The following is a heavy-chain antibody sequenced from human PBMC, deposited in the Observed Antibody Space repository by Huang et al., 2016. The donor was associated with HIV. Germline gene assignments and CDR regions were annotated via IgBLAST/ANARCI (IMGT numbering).Heavy chain of an antibody. J-gene: IGHJ6*03. CDR2: IRAKAYGGTA. D-gene: IGHD6-25*01. CDR3: SPSGNDYYYYYMDV. CDR1: GFIFGDFD. Sequence: EVQVVASGGRLDQPGRSLRLSCKGSGFIFGDFDINWFRQPPGKGLEWVGCIRAKAYGGTARSAASVKDRFSISRDDSQNTAYLQVDTLQTEDTAIYYCSPSGNDYYYYYMDVWGNGTMVTVSS. V-gene: IGHV3-49*03.